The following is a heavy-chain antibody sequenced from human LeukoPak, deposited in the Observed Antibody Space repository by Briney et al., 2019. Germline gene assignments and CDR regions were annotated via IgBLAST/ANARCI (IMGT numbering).Heavy chain of an antibody. V-gene: IGHV4-59*01. D-gene: IGHD3-22*01. Sequence: ASETLSLTCTVSDGSISSYYWSWIRQPPGKGLEWIGYIYYSGSTNYNPSLKSRVTISVDTSKNQFSLKLSSVTAADTAVYYCARERGDSSGSFDYWGQGTLVTVSS. J-gene: IGHJ4*02. CDR1: DGSISSYY. CDR3: ARERGDSSGSFDY. CDR2: IYYSGST.